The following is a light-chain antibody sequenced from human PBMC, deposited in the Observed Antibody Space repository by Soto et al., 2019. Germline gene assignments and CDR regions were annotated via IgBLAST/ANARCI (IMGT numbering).Light chain of an antibody. CDR2: LAS. Sequence: RWESESVRRYLSWSERKPGTDSKLLIYLASSLQSGVPSRFSGSGSGTDFTLTISSLQPEHLATYDCIASSSDLTLGKVIRL. CDR1: ESVRRY. J-gene: IGKJ5*01. V-gene: IGKV1-39*01. CDR3: IASSSDLT.